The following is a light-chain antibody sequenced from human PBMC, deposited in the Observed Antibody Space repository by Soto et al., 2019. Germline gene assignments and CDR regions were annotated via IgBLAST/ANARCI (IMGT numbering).Light chain of an antibody. CDR3: QQYNNWPRT. J-gene: IGKJ1*01. V-gene: IGKV3D-15*01. CDR2: GAS. Sequence: EIVLSQSPATLSVTPGERATLSCRASQSVSSNLAWYQQKPGQVPRLLIYGASTRATGIPARFSGSGSGTEFTLTISSLQSEDFAVYYCQQYNNWPRTFGQGTKA. CDR1: QSVSSN.